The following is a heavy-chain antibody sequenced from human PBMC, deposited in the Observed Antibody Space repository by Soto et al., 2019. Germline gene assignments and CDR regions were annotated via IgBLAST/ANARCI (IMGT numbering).Heavy chain of an antibody. Sequence: GGSLRLSCAASGFTFSSYAMSWVRQAPGKGLEWVSAISGSGGSTYYADSVKGRFTISRDNSKNTLYLQMNSLRAEDTAVYYCAKDLPAYDISTGYYLNYYYYYMDVWGKGTTVTVSS. CDR2: ISGSGGST. CDR1: GFTFSSYA. D-gene: IGHD3-9*01. V-gene: IGHV3-23*01. J-gene: IGHJ6*03. CDR3: AKDLPAYDISTGYYLNYYYYYMDV.